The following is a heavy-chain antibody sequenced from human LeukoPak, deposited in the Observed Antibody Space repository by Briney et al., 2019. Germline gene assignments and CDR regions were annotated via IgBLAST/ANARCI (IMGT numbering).Heavy chain of an antibody. V-gene: IGHV3-53*01. CDR1: GFTVSSNY. CDR2: IYSGGST. J-gene: IGHJ4*02. CDR3: ARDSPPDY. Sequence: GGSLRLSCAASGFTVSSNYMSWVRQAPGKGLEWVSVIYSGGSTYYADSVKGRFTISRDNAKNSLYLQMNSLRAEDTAVYYCARDSPPDYWGQGTLVTVSS.